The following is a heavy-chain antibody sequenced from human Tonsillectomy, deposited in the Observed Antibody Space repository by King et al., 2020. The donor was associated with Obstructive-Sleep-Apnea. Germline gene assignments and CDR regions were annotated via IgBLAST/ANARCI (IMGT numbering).Heavy chain of an antibody. J-gene: IGHJ4*02. V-gene: IGHV1-18*01. CDR2: VSAYNGNT. D-gene: IGHD5-18*01. Sequence: QLVQSGAEVKKPGASVKVSCKASCFTFTSYGISWGRQAPGQGLEWVGWVSAYNGNTKYAQKLPGRVTMTTDTSTSTAYMELRSLRSDDTAVYYCARLATIQLDNWGQGTLVTVSS. CDR3: ARLATIQLDN. CDR1: CFTFTSYG.